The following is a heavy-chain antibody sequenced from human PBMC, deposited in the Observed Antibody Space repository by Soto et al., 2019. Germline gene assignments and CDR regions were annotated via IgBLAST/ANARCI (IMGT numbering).Heavy chain of an antibody. CDR3: ARGPAVVSPFDY. CDR1: GGSFSGYY. J-gene: IGHJ4*02. D-gene: IGHD2-15*01. V-gene: IGHV4-34*01. CDR2: INHSGST. Sequence: QVQLQQWVAGLLKPSETLSLTCAVYGGSFSGYYWSWIRQPPGKGLEWIGEINHSGSTNYNPSLKSRVTISVDTSKNQFSLKLSSVTAADTAVYYCARGPAVVSPFDYWGQGTLVTVSS.